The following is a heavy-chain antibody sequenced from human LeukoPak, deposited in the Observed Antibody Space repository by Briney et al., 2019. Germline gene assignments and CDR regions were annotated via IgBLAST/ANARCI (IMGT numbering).Heavy chain of an antibody. Sequence: GGSLRLSCAASGFTFSSYAMSWVRQAPGKGLEWVGRIKSKTDGGTTDYASPVNGRFIISRDDSKNTLYLQMDSLKTEDTAVYYCIIDGFLQRWFFDYWGQGTLVTVSS. V-gene: IGHV3-15*01. J-gene: IGHJ4*02. CDR1: GFTFSSYA. D-gene: IGHD5-18*01. CDR3: IIDGFLQRWFFDY. CDR2: IKSKTDGGTT.